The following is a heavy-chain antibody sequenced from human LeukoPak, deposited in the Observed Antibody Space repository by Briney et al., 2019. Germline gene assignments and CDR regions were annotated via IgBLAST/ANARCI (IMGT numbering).Heavy chain of an antibody. Sequence: GGSLRLSCVASGFTFSPYSMNWVRQAPGKGREGVSSIGGSSRSIYYADSAKGRFTVSRDNAKNSVHLQMNSLRAEDTAVYYCAREGPEQDFDYWGQGTLVTVSS. J-gene: IGHJ4*02. D-gene: IGHD1/OR15-1a*01. CDR1: GFTFSPYS. CDR2: IGGSSRSI. CDR3: AREGPEQDFDY. V-gene: IGHV3-21*01.